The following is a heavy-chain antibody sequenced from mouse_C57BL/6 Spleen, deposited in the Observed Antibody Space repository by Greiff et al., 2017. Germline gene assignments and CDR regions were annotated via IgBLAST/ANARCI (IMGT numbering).Heavy chain of an antibody. CDR3: ALIYDGYYDYFDY. J-gene: IGHJ2*01. CDR1: GYTFTSYW. D-gene: IGHD2-3*01. CDR2: IHPNSGST. V-gene: IGHV1-64*01. Sequence: VQLQQPGAELVKPGASVKLSCKASGYTFTSYWMHWVKQRPGQGLEWIGMIHPNSGSTNYNEKFKSKATLTVDNSSSTAYMQLSSLTSEDSAVYYCALIYDGYYDYFDYWGQGTTLTVSS.